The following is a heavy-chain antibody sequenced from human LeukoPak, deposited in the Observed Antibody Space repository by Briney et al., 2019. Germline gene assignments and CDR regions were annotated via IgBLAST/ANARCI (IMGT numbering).Heavy chain of an antibody. J-gene: IGHJ4*02. CDR3: AKPRGQLWLTCFDY. Sequence: GGSLRLSCAASGFIFSDYYMRWIRQAPGKGLERVSYIDDIGISVYYTDSVKGRFTMSRDNAKSSLYLHMINLRAEDTAVYYCAKPRGQLWLTCFDYWGQGTLVTVSS. CDR2: IDDIGISV. V-gene: IGHV3-11*01. CDR1: GFIFSDYY. D-gene: IGHD5-18*01.